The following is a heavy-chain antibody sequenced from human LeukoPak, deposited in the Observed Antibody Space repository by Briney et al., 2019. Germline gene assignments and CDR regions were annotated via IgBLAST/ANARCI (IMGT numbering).Heavy chain of an antibody. CDR2: ISGSGGST. CDR3: ADTVVTPGGGY. D-gene: IGHD4-23*01. CDR1: GFTFSSYG. J-gene: IGHJ4*02. Sequence: PGGSLRLPCAASGFTFSSYGMSWVRQAPGKGLEWVSAISGSGGSTYYADSVKGRFTISRDNSKNTLYLQMNSLRAEDTAVYYCADTVVTPGGGYWGQGTLVTVSS. V-gene: IGHV3-23*01.